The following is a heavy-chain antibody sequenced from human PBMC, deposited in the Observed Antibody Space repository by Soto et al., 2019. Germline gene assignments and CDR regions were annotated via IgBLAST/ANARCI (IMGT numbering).Heavy chain of an antibody. D-gene: IGHD2-2*01. J-gene: IGHJ4*02. CDR1: GFTFTTYA. CDR2: IRANGYDT. CDR3: AKGGSSFYFDF. Sequence: GGSLRLSCAASGFTFTTYAMVWVRQAPGKGLGWVSVIRANGYDTYYADFVKGRFTVSRDNSKNTQYLQMNSLRAEDTAVYYCAKGGSSFYFDFWGQGTLVTVSS. V-gene: IGHV3-23*01.